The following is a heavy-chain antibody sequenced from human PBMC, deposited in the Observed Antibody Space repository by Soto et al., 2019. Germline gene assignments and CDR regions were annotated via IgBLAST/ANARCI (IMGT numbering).Heavy chain of an antibody. V-gene: IGHV1-18*01. CDR1: GYTFTSYG. D-gene: IGHD5-12*01. CDR2: ISAYNGNT. J-gene: IGHJ5*02. Sequence: ASVKVSCKASGYTFTSYGISWVRQAPGQGLEWMGWISAYNGNTNYAQKLQGRVTMTTDTSTSTAYMELRSLRSDDTAVYYCARDHLSYSGYDFLEWFDPWGQGTLVTVSS. CDR3: ARDHLSYSGYDFLEWFDP.